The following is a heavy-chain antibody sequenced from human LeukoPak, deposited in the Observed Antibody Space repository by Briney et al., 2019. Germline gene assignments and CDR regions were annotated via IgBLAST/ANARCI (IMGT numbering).Heavy chain of an antibody. CDR1: GGSISSYY. Sequence: SETLSLTCTVSGGSISSYYWSWIRQPAGKGLEWIGRIYTSGSTNYNPSLKSRVTMSVDTSKDQFSLKLSSVTAADTAVYYCAATGPTLLWFGEEYYYGMDVWGQGTTVTVSS. D-gene: IGHD3-10*01. CDR3: AATGPTLLWFGEEYYYGMDV. CDR2: IYTSGST. J-gene: IGHJ6*02. V-gene: IGHV4-4*07.